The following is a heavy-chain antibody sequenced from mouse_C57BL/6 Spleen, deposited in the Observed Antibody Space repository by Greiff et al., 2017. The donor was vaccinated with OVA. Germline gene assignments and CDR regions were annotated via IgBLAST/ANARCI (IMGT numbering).Heavy chain of an antibody. CDR2: IDPETGGT. CDR3: TRSTWCAY. V-gene: IGHV1-15*01. Sequence: VQLQQSGAELVRPGASVTLSCKASGYTFTDYEMHWVKQTPVHGLEWIGAIDPETGGTAYNQKFTGKAILTADKSSSTADMELRSLTSEDSAVYYCTRSTWCAYWGQGTLVTVSA. J-gene: IGHJ3*01. CDR1: GYTFTDYE.